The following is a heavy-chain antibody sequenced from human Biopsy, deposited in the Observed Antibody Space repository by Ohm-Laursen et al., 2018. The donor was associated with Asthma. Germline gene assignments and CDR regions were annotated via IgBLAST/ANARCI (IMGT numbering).Heavy chain of an antibody. V-gene: IGHV4-34*01. CDR3: ARITNDRIAAAGRYYYYGMDV. J-gene: IGHJ6*02. CDR2: INHSGST. CDR1: GGSFSGYY. D-gene: IGHD6-13*01. Sequence: SDTLSLTCVVYGGSFSGYYWSWIRQPPGKGLEWIGEINHSGSTNYNPSLKSRVTISVDTSKNQFSLKLSSVTAADTAVYYCARITNDRIAAAGRYYYYGMDVWGQGTTVTVSS.